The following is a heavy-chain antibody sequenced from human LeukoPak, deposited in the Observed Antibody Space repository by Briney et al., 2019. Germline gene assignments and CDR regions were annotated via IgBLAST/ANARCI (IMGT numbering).Heavy chain of an antibody. Sequence: ASVKVSCKASGYTFTSYDINWVRQATGQGFEWMGWMNPNSGNTGYAQKFQGRVTMTRNTSISTAYMELSSLRSEDTAVYYCARGRTGYDFWSGYSNGDAFDIWGQGTMVTVSS. CDR1: GYTFTSYD. CDR2: MNPNSGNT. CDR3: ARGRTGYDFWSGYSNGDAFDI. D-gene: IGHD3-3*01. J-gene: IGHJ3*02. V-gene: IGHV1-8*01.